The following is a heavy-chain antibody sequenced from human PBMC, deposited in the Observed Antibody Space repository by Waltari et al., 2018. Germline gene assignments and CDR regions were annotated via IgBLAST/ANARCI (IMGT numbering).Heavy chain of an antibody. J-gene: IGHJ4*02. CDR1: GFSLSTSGVG. CDR3: AGGSYRYDVADVVY. V-gene: IGHV2-5*02. CDR2: IYWDDDK. D-gene: IGHD3-16*02. Sequence: QITLKESGPTLVKPTQTLTLTCTFSGFSLSTSGVGVGWIRQPPGKALEWLALIYWDDDKRYSPSLKSRLTITKDTSKNQVVLTMTNMDPVDTATYHCAGGSYRYDVADVVYWGQGTLVTVSS.